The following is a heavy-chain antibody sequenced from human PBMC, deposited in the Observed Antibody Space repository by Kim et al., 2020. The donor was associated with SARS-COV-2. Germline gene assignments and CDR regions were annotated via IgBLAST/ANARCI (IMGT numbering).Heavy chain of an antibody. CDR3: ARGTITMVRGVIISGDYYYYYGMDV. CDR2: IIPIFGTA. CDR1: GGTFSSYA. J-gene: IGHJ6*02. V-gene: IGHV1-69*13. D-gene: IGHD3-10*01. Sequence: SVKVSCKASGGTFSSYAISWVRQAPGQGLEWMGGIIPIFGTANYAQKFQGRVTITADESTSTAYMELSSLRSEDTAVYYCARGTITMVRGVIISGDYYYYYGMDVWGQGTTVTVSS.